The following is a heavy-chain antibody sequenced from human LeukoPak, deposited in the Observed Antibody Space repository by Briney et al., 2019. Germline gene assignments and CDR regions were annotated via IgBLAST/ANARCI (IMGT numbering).Heavy chain of an antibody. Sequence: SETLSLTCKFIGGSVTGHSWTWIRQSPGKGLEWLGDIGYTGATKENPSLRSRVSFSLDVPKNEFSLTLTSVTEADTAVYFCATLYCARAGCRNWNQDVCGTGTMVSVSS. CDR3: ATLYCARAGCRNWNQDV. CDR2: IGYTGAT. D-gene: IGHD2-21*01. V-gene: IGHV4-59*02. CDR1: GGSVTGHS. J-gene: IGHJ6*04.